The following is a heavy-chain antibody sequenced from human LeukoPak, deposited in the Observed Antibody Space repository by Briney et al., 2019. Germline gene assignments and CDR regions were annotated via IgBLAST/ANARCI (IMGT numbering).Heavy chain of an antibody. CDR3: ARGGLSPRGAFDI. D-gene: IGHD3-16*01. V-gene: IGHV1-69*06. CDR2: IIPIFGTA. J-gene: IGHJ3*02. Sequence: SVKVSCKASGGTFSSYAISWVRQAPGQGLEWMGGIIPIFGTANYAQKFQGRVTITADKSTSTAYMELSSLRSEDTAVYYCARGGLSPRGAFDIWGQGTMVTVSS. CDR1: GGTFSSYA.